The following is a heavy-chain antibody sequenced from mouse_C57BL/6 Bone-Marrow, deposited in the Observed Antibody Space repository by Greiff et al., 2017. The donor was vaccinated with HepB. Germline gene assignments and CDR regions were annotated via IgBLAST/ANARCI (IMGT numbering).Heavy chain of an antibody. CDR2: IDPSDSET. V-gene: IGHV1-52*01. J-gene: IGHJ1*03. CDR3: SSPVGRLRYFDV. Sequence: QVQLQQPGAELVRPGSSVKLSCKASGYTFTSYWMHWVKQRPIQGLEWIGNIDPSDSETHYNQKFKDKATLTVDKSSSTAYMQLSSLTSEDSAVYYCSSPVGRLRYFDVLSTRTTVTVSS. CDR1: GYTFTSYW. D-gene: IGHD3-2*02.